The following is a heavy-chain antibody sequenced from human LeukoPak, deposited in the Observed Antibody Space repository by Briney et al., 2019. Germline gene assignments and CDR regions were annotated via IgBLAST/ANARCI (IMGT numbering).Heavy chain of an antibody. CDR1: GGSISSFSYY. CDR2: IYYSGST. D-gene: IGHD1-26*01. V-gene: IGHV4-61*01. Sequence: PSETLSLTCTVSGGSISSFSYYWSWIRQPPGKGLEWIGYIYYSGSTNYNPSLKSRVTISVDTTRNQFSLKLSSVTAADTAVYYCARHGRDPTQNWFDPWGQGTLVTVSS. CDR3: ARHGRDPTQNWFDP. J-gene: IGHJ5*02.